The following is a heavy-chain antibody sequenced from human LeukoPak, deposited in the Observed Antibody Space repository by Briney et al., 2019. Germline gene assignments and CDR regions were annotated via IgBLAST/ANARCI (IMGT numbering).Heavy chain of an antibody. Sequence: PGGSLRLSCAASGFTFSSYAMSWVRQAPGKELEWVSAISGSGGSTYYADSVKGRFTISRDNSKNTLYLQMNSLRAEDTAVYYCAEDLITMVRGFDYWGQGTLVTVSS. V-gene: IGHV3-23*01. CDR2: ISGSGGST. J-gene: IGHJ4*02. CDR1: GFTFSSYA. CDR3: AEDLITMVRGFDY. D-gene: IGHD3-10*01.